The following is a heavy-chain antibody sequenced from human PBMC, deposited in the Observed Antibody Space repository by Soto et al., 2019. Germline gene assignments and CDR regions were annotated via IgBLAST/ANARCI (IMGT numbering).Heavy chain of an antibody. Sequence: GESLKISCKASGYSFPNYWISWVRQMPGKGLEWMGRIDPSDSYTRYSPSFQGQVTISADKSISTAYLQWSSLKASDTAMYYCARRYNWNYRGYYYYGMDVWGQGTTVTVSS. V-gene: IGHV5-10-1*04. CDR1: GYSFPNYW. CDR3: ARRYNWNYRGYYYYGMDV. CDR2: IDPSDSYT. J-gene: IGHJ6*02. D-gene: IGHD1-7*01.